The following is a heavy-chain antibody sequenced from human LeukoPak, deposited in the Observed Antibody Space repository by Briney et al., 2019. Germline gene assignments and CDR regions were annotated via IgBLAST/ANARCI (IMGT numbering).Heavy chain of an antibody. CDR2: INPNSGGT. CDR3: ARKLSITIFGVVIPNDAFDI. Sequence: GASVKVSCKASGYTFTGYYMHWVRQAPGQGLEWMGWINPNSGGTNYAQKFQGRVTMTRDTSISTAYMELSRLRSDDTAVYYCARKLSITIFGVVIPNDAFDIWGQGTMVIVSS. V-gene: IGHV1-2*02. D-gene: IGHD3-3*01. J-gene: IGHJ3*02. CDR1: GYTFTGYY.